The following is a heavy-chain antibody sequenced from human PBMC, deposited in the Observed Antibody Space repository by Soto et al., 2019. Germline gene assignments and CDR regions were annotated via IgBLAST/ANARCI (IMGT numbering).Heavy chain of an antibody. CDR3: ARQTRGYSWVYYFDY. Sequence: QLQLQESGPGLVKPSETLSLTCTVSGGSISSSSYYWGWIRQPPGKGLEWIGSIYYSGSTYYNPSLKSRVTISVDTSKNQFSLKLSSVTAADTAVYYCARQTRGYSWVYYFDYWGQGTLVTVSS. CDR2: IYYSGST. D-gene: IGHD5-18*01. J-gene: IGHJ4*02. V-gene: IGHV4-39*01. CDR1: GGSISSSSYY.